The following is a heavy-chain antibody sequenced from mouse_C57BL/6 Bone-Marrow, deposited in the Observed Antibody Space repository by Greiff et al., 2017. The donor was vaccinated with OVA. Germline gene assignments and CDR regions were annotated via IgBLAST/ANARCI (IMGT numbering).Heavy chain of an antibody. CDR2: IYPRSGNT. D-gene: IGHD3-3*01. CDR3: ARGGWAPFDY. Sequence: VHLVESGAELARPGASVKLSCKASGYTFTSYGISWVKQRTGQGLEWIGEIYPRSGNTYYYEKFKGKATLTADKSSSTAYMELRSLTSEDSAVYFCARGGWAPFDYWGQGTTLTVSS. V-gene: IGHV1-81*01. J-gene: IGHJ2*01. CDR1: GYTFTSYG.